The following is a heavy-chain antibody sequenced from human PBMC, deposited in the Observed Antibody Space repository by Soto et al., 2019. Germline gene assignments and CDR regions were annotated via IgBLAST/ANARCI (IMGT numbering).Heavy chain of an antibody. Sequence: SETLSLTCTVSGGSISSGGYYWGWIRQHPGKGLEWIGYIYYSGSTYYNPSLKSRVTISVDTSKNQFSLKLSSVTAADTAVYYCARGTAYGSGSYYYGFQHWGQGTLVTVSS. V-gene: IGHV4-31*03. J-gene: IGHJ1*01. D-gene: IGHD3-10*01. CDR1: GGSISSGGYY. CDR3: ARGTAYGSGSYYYGFQH. CDR2: IYYSGST.